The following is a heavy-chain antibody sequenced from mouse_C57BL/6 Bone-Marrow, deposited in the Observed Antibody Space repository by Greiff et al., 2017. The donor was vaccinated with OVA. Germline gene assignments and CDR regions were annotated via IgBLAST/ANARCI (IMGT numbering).Heavy chain of an antibody. CDR2: ISNTANGYTT. CDR3: ARSRKYYAMDY. Sequence: EVKLVESGGGLVQPGGSLSLSCAASGFTFTDYYMSWVRQPPGKALEWLGFISNTANGYTTEYSASVKGRFTISRDNSQSILYLQMNALRAEDSATYYCARSRKYYAMDYWGQGTSVTVSS. V-gene: IGHV7-3*01. J-gene: IGHJ4*01. CDR1: GFTFTDYY.